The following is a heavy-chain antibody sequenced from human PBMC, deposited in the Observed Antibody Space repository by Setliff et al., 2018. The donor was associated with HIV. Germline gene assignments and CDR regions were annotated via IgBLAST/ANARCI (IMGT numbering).Heavy chain of an antibody. CDR3: AREPSGYLSYMDV. Sequence: PGGSLRLSCAASEFTLSGYSMSWVRQVPGKGLEWVASINHDGSEKYYVDSVKGRFTISRDNAKNSLHLQMNSLRAEDTAVYYCAREPSGYLSYMDVWGKGTTVTVSS. J-gene: IGHJ6*03. D-gene: IGHD3-22*01. CDR1: EFTLSGYS. CDR2: INHDGSEK. V-gene: IGHV3-7*03.